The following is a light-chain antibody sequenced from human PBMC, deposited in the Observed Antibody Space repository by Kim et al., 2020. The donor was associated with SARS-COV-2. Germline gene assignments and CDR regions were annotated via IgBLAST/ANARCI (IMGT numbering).Light chain of an antibody. J-gene: IGLJ2*01. CDR1: SGSIASNY. CDR2: EDH. Sequence: KTVTLSCTRSSGSIASNYVQWHQQRPGSAPTTVIYEDHQRPSGVPDRFSGSIDSSSNSASLTSSGLKTEDEADYYCQSYDSSNQRVFGGGTQLTVL. V-gene: IGLV6-57*03. CDR3: QSYDSSNQRV.